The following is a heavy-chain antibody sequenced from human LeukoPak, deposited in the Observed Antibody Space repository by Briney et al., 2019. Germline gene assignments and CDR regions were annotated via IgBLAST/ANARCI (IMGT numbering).Heavy chain of an antibody. J-gene: IGHJ4*02. D-gene: IGHD6-13*01. Sequence: QSGGSLRPSCAASGFTFSSYAMSWVRQAPGKGLEWVSAISGSGGSTYYADSVKGRFTISRDNSKNTLYLQMNSLRAEDTAVYYCAKFTRSEYSSSWQGDYWGQGTLVTVSS. V-gene: IGHV3-23*01. CDR1: GFTFSSYA. CDR3: AKFTRSEYSSSWQGDY. CDR2: ISGSGGST.